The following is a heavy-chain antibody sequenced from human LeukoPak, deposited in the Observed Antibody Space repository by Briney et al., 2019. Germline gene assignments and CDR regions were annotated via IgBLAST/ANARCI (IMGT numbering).Heavy chain of an antibody. J-gene: IGHJ4*02. CDR3: ARGSSSVFDY. Sequence: GGSLRLSCAASGFTFSSYSMNWVRQAPGKGLEWVSYISSSSTIYYADSVKGRFTISRDNAKNSLYLQMNSLRAEDTAVYYCARGSSSVFDYWGQGTLVTVSS. CDR1: GFTFSSYS. D-gene: IGHD6-6*01. V-gene: IGHV3-48*04. CDR2: ISSSSTI.